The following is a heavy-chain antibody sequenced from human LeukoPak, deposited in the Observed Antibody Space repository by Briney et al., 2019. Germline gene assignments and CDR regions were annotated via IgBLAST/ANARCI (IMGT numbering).Heavy chain of an antibody. CDR1: GGSISNYY. J-gene: IGHJ2*01. V-gene: IGHV4-59*01. CDR2: IYYSGST. CDR3: ARGTGGWYFDL. D-gene: IGHD1/OR15-1a*01. Sequence: PSETLSLTCTVSGGSISNYYWSWIRQPPGKGLEWIGYIYYSGSTNYNPSLKSRVTMSIDTSKNQFSLKLTSVTAADTAVYYCARGTGGWYFDLWGRGTLVTVSS.